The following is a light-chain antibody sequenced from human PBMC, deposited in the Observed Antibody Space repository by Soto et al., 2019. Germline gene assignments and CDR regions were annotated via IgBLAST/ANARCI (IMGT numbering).Light chain of an antibody. CDR3: QQDKVWPLT. CDR1: QSDSSN. Sequence: EIVMTQSPANLAVPPGDRATLSCRASQSDSSNLAWYQQKHGQTPKLLLYVASTRATGITARFSDSGFGTAFPLTIGNLQSEDFACYHCQQDKVWPLTFGGGTKVEFK. J-gene: IGKJ4*01. CDR2: VAS. V-gene: IGKV3-15*01.